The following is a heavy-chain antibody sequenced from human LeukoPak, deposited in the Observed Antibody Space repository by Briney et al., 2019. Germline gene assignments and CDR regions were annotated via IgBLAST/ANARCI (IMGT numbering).Heavy chain of an antibody. D-gene: IGHD4-11*01. V-gene: IGHV1-2*02. CDR1: GYTFTCYY. CDR3: ARDRAGLPVIY. J-gene: IGHJ4*02. CDR2: INPNSGGT. Sequence: GASVKVSCKASGYTFTCYYMHWVRQAPGQGLEWMGWINPNSGGTNYAQKFQGRVTMTRDTSISTASMEVKRLRSDDPAVYYCARDRAGLPVIYWGQGTLVTVSS.